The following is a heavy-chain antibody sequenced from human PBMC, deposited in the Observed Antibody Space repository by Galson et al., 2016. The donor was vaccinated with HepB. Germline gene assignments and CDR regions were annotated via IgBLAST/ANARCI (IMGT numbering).Heavy chain of an antibody. CDR2: ISYDGNNK. V-gene: IGHV3-30-3*01. J-gene: IGHJ4*02. D-gene: IGHD4-17*01. Sequence: SLRLSCAASGFTFSTYVLHWVRQAPGKGLEWLAVISYDGNNKYYADSVKGRFTISSDNSKNTLYLQMDSLRAEDTAVYYCATSYGDNYYRYFDYWGQGTLVTVSS. CDR1: GFTFSTYV. CDR3: ATSYGDNYYRYFDY.